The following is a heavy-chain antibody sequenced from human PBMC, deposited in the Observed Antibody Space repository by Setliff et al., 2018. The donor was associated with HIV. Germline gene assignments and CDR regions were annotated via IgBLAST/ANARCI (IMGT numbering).Heavy chain of an antibody. J-gene: IGHJ3*02. CDR3: ARPLSTSYNFWGDAFAI. Sequence: SETLSLTCAVYGGSFSGYYWSWIRQPPGKGLKWIGEIIPSGSTNYNPSLKSRVTISVDTSKNQFSLKLSSVTSADTAVYYCARPLSTSYNFWGDAFAIWGQGKMVTVSS. CDR1: GGSFSGYY. CDR2: IIPSGST. D-gene: IGHD3-3*01. V-gene: IGHV4-34*12.